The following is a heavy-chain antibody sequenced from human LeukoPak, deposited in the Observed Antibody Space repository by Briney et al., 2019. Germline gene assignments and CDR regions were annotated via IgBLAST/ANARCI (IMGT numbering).Heavy chain of an antibody. CDR1: GFTFNNYA. J-gene: IGHJ4*02. V-gene: IGHV3-23*01. D-gene: IGHD1-1*01. CDR2: ISDDGGDR. Sequence: GGSLRLSCAASGFTFNNYAMSWVRQAPGKGLEWVSAISDDGGDRKYADSVKGRFIISRDNSKNTLYLQMNSLRAGDTAIYYCGKDWKLDYWGQGTLVTVSS. CDR3: GKDWKLDY.